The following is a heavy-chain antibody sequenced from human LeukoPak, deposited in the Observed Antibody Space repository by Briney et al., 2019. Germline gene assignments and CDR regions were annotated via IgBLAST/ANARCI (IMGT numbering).Heavy chain of an antibody. J-gene: IGHJ4*02. V-gene: IGHV3-7*03. D-gene: IGHD5-24*01. CDR1: GFMFSSNW. CDR3: AKEGRSLQTY. CDR2: IKEDGTET. Sequence: GGSLRLSCAASGFMFSSNWMSWVRPAPGKGLEWVANIKEDGTETYYVDSVKGRFTISRDNAKNSLYLQMNSLRVEDTAVYYCAKEGRSLQTYWGQGTLVTVSS.